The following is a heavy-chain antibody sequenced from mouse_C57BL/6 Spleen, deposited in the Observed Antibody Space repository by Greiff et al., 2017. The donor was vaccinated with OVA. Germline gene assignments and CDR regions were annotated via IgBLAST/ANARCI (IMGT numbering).Heavy chain of an antibody. CDR2: IRSKSNNYAT. CDR3: VRQGGFYGNYENFDV. J-gene: IGHJ1*03. D-gene: IGHD2-1*01. Sequence: EVQLVESGGGLVQPKGSLKLSCAASGFSFNTYAMNWVRQAPGKGLEWVARIRSKSNNYATYYADSVKDRFTISRDDSESMLYLQMNNLKTEDTAMYYCVRQGGFYGNYENFDVWGTGTTVTVSS. V-gene: IGHV10-1*01. CDR1: GFSFNTYA.